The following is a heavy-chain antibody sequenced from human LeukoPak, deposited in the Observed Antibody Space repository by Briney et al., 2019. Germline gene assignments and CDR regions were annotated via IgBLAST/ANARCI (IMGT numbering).Heavy chain of an antibody. Sequence: PSETLSLTCTVSGGSISSGSYLWGRIRQSPGKGLEWIGSISYSGSTYYNPSLKTRVTVSVDTSKNQFSLKVTSVTAADTAVYYCARWVGNRNWFDPWGQGTLVTVSS. CDR3: ARWVGNRNWFDP. CDR1: GGSISSGSYL. D-gene: IGHD1-26*01. J-gene: IGHJ5*02. CDR2: ISYSGST. V-gene: IGHV4-39*07.